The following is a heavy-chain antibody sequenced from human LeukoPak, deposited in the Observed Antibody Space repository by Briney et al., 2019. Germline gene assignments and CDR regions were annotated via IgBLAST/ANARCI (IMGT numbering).Heavy chain of an antibody. CDR1: GYSFTSHW. D-gene: IGHD2-15*01. CDR3: ARQGSVYCSGGSCYSNWYFDL. Sequence: GESLKISCKGSGYSFTSHWIGWVRQMPGKGLEWMGIIYPGDSDTRYSPSFQGQVTISADKSISTAYLQWSSLKASDSAMYYCARQGSVYCSGGSCYSNWYFDLWGRGTLVTVSS. V-gene: IGHV5-51*01. CDR2: IYPGDSDT. J-gene: IGHJ2*01.